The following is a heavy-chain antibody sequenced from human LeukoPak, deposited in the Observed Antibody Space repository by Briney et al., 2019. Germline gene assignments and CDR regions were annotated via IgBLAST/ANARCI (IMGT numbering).Heavy chain of an antibody. D-gene: IGHD3-9*01. J-gene: IGHJ4*02. CDR1: GGSISSYY. Sequence: SETLSLTCTVSGGSISSYYWSWIRQPPGKGLEWIGYIYYSGSTNYNPSLKCRVTISVDTSKNQFSLKLSSVTAADTAVYYCASSPIRYFDWLSSYYFDYWGQGTLVTVSS. CDR2: IYYSGST. V-gene: IGHV4-59*01. CDR3: ASSPIRYFDWLSSYYFDY.